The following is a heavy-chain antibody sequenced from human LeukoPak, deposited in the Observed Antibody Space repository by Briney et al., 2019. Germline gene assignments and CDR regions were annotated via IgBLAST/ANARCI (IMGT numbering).Heavy chain of an antibody. Sequence: GGSLRLSCAASGFTFSNYNFYWVRQAPGKGLEWVSSISSTSSYIYYADSVKGRFTISRDNAKNSLYLQMNSLRAEDTAVYYCARALWSGPVYYGMDVWGQGTTVTVSS. J-gene: IGHJ6*02. CDR1: GFTFSNYN. V-gene: IGHV3-21*06. D-gene: IGHD3-10*01. CDR2: ISSTSSYI. CDR3: ARALWSGPVYYGMDV.